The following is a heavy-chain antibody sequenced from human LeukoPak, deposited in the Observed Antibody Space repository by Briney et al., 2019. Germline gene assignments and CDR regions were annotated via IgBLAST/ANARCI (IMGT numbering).Heavy chain of an antibody. CDR2: ISGSGGST. D-gene: IGHD4-17*01. Sequence: GGSLRLSCAASGFTFSSYAMSWVRQAPGKGLEWDSAISGSGGSTHYADSVKGRFTISRDNSKNTLYLQMNSLRAEDTAVYYCAKASDTVTTDRALDYWGQGTLVTVSS. V-gene: IGHV3-23*01. CDR3: AKASDTVTTDRALDY. J-gene: IGHJ4*01. CDR1: GFTFSSYA.